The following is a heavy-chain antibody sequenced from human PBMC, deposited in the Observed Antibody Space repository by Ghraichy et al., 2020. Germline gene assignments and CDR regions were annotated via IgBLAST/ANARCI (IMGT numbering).Heavy chain of an antibody. CDR1: GGSFSGYY. CDR3: ARGIAYYDFWSGPTYGCWFDP. CDR2: INHSGST. D-gene: IGHD3-3*01. J-gene: IGHJ5*02. Sequence: SETLSLTCAVYGGSFSGYYWSWIRQPPGKGLEWIGEINHSGSTNYNPSLKSRVTISVDTSKNQFSLKLSSVTAADTAVYYCARGIAYYDFWSGPTYGCWFDPWGQGTLVTVSS. V-gene: IGHV4-34*01.